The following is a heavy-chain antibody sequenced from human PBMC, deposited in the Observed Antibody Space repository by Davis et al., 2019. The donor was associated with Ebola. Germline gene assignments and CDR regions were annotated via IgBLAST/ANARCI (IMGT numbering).Heavy chain of an antibody. CDR2: IYTGGRT. CDR1: GFRVSGPY. J-gene: IGHJ6*04. V-gene: IGHV3-53*05. Sequence: GGSLRLSCAASGFRVSGPYMSWVRQAPGKGLEWVSVIYTGGRTYYTDSVKGRFTISRDNAKNSLYLQMNSLRAEDTALYYCAKDSSSSSHYYYGMDVWGKGTTVTVSS. D-gene: IGHD6-6*01. CDR3: AKDSSSSSHYYYGMDV.